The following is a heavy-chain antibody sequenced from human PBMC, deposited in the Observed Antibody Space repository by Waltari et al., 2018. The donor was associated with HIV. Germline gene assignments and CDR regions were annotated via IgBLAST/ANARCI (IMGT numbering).Heavy chain of an antibody. Sequence: EVQLLESGGGLVQPGGSLRLSCAASGFTFSSYAMSWVRQAPGKGLEWVSAISGSGGSTYYADSGKGRFTISRDNSKNTLYLQMNSLRAEDTAVYYCAKRPRYLGALDYWGQGTLVTVSS. J-gene: IGHJ4*02. CDR2: ISGSGGST. D-gene: IGHD1-26*01. V-gene: IGHV3-23*01. CDR1: GFTFSSYA. CDR3: AKRPRYLGALDY.